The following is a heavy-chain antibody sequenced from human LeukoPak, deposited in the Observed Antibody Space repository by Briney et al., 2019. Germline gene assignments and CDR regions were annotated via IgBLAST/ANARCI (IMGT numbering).Heavy chain of an antibody. V-gene: IGHV1-8*03. J-gene: IGHJ6*03. CDR3: ARATRSSKDIVVVPAAKNYYYYYMDV. CDR2: MNPNSGNT. Sequence: ASVKVSCKASGYTFTSYDINWVRQATGQGLEWMGWMNPNSGNTGYAQKFQGRVTITRNTSISTAYMELSSLRSEDTAVYYCARATRSSKDIVVVPAAKNYYYYYMDVWGKGTTVTVSS. CDR1: GYTFTSYD. D-gene: IGHD2-2*01.